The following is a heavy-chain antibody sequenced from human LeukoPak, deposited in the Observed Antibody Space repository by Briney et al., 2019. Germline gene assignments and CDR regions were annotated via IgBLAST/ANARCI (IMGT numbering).Heavy chain of an antibody. J-gene: IGHJ5*02. V-gene: IGHV4-34*01. CDR2: INHSGST. D-gene: IGHD6-19*01. CDR1: GGSFSGYY. Sequence: SETLSLTCAVYGGSFSGYYWSWIRQPPGKGLEWIGEINHSGSTNYNPSLKSRVTISVDTSKNQFSLKLSSVTAADTAVYYCARQSRKQWLVRGNWFDPWGQGTLVTVSS. CDR3: ARQSRKQWLVRGNWFDP.